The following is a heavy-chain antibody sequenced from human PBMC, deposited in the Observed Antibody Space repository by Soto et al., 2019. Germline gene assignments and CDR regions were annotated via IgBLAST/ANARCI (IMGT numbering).Heavy chain of an antibody. V-gene: IGHV4-34*01. CDR2: INHSGST. CDR3: ARESGYNWNDY. D-gene: IGHD1-20*01. CDR1: GGSFSGYY. Sequence: SETLSLTCAVYGGSFSGYYWSWIRQPPGKGLEWIGEINHSGSTNYNPSLKSRVTISVDTSKNQFSLKLSSVTAADTAVYYCARESGYNWNDYWGQGTLVTVSS. J-gene: IGHJ4*02.